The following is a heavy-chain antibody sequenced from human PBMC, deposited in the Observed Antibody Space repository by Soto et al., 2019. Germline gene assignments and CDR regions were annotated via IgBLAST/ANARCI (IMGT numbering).Heavy chain of an antibody. J-gene: IGHJ4*02. CDR3: VRRVSGNYDY. CDR1: GFTFSSYD. D-gene: IGHD1-7*01. Sequence: EVQLAESGGGMVQPGGSLRLSCVASGFTFSSYDMHWVRQAPGKGLEYVSSISSNGGTTYYGNSVKGRFTTSRDNSTTTLYLQMGSLRAEDMAVYYCVRRVSGNYDYWGQGTLVTVSS. V-gene: IGHV3-64*01. CDR2: ISSNGGTT.